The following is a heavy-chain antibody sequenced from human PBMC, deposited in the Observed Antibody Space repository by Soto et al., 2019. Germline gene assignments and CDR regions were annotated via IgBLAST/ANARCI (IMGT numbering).Heavy chain of an antibody. V-gene: IGHV3-21*01. J-gene: IGHJ4*02. CDR3: ARESRHSSGWTGDS. CDR1: GFTFSSYS. D-gene: IGHD6-19*01. CDR2: ISSSSSYI. Sequence: GGSLRLSCAASGFTFSSYSMNWVRQAPGKGLEWVSSISSSSSYIYYADSVKGRFTISRDNAKNSLYLQMNSLRAEDTAVYYCARESRHSSGWTGDSWGQGTLVTVSS.